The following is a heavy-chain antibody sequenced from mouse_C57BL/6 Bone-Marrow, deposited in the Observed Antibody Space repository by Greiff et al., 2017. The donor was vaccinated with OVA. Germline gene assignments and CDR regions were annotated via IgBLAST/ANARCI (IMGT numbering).Heavy chain of an antibody. Sequence: EVKLMESGGGLVKPGGSLKLSCAASGFTFSSYAMSWVRQTPEKRLEWVATISDGGSYTYYPDNVKGRFTISRDNAKNNLYLQMSHLKSEDTAMYYCASDRGNSFAYWGQGTLVTVSA. CDR1: GFTFSSYA. CDR3: ASDRGNSFAY. V-gene: IGHV5-4*03. CDR2: ISDGGSYT. D-gene: IGHD2-1*01. J-gene: IGHJ3*01.